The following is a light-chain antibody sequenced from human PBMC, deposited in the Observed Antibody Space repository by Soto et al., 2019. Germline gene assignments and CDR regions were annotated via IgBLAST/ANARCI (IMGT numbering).Light chain of an antibody. V-gene: IGKV3-15*01. CDR1: QSVSSN. CDR3: QQYNNWPPIT. Sequence: EIVMTQSPATLSVSPGERATLSCRASQSVSSNLAWYQQKPGQAPRLLINGASTRATGIPDRFSGSGSGTEFTLTISSQQSEDFAVYYRQQYNNWPPITFGQGTKLEIK. CDR2: GAS. J-gene: IGKJ2*01.